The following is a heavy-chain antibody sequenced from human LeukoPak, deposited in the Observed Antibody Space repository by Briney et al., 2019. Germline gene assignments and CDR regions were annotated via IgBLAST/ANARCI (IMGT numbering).Heavy chain of an antibody. D-gene: IGHD6-19*01. CDR3: ARVGYSSGWPLHYFDY. CDR1: GGSISSYY. J-gene: IGHJ4*02. V-gene: IGHV4-59*01. Sequence: SETLSLTCTVSGGSISSYYWSWIRQPPGKGLEWIGYIYYSGSTNYNPSLKSRVTISVDTSKNQFSLKLSSVTAADTVVYYCARVGYSSGWPLHYFDYWGQGTLVTVSS. CDR2: IYYSGST.